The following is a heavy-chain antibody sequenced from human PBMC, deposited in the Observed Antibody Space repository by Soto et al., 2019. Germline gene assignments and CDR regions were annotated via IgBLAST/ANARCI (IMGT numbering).Heavy chain of an antibody. V-gene: IGHV1-8*01. Sequence: QVQLVQSGAEVKKPGASVKVSCKASGYTFTRYDINWVRQATGQGLEWRGWMNPNSCNTGYAQKFQGRGTMTRNTSTSTAYMEMSSLRSEDRAVYYCARGNSYDSSGYYYGGDYWGQGTLVTVSS. CDR1: GYTFTRYD. J-gene: IGHJ4*02. D-gene: IGHD3-22*01. CDR2: MNPNSCNT. CDR3: ARGNSYDSSGYYYGGDY.